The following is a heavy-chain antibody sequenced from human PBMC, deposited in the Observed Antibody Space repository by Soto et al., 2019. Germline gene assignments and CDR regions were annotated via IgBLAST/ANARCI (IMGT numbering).Heavy chain of an antibody. CDR3: ARVNSMVRGVIDNWFDP. CDR1: GGTFSSYA. Sequence: QVPLVQSGAEVKKPGSSVTVSCKASGGTFSSYAIHWVRQAPGQGLEWMGGIIPMYGPAKYAQRFQGRVTITADESTTTVYLELTSLTSQDTAVYYCARVNSMVRGVIDNWFDPWGHGTLVTVSS. V-gene: IGHV1-69*01. D-gene: IGHD3-10*01. CDR2: IIPMYGPA. J-gene: IGHJ5*02.